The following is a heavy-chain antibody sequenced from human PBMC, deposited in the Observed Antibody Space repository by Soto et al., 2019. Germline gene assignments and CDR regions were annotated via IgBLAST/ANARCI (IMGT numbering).Heavy chain of an antibody. D-gene: IGHD3-10*01. Sequence: ASVKVSCKASGYTFTSYAMHWVRQAPGQRLEWMGWINAGNGNTKYSQKFQGRVTITRDTSASTAYMELSSLRSEDTAVYYCARVPITMVRGVITEYYYMDVWGNGTTVTVS. V-gene: IGHV1-3*01. CDR1: GYTFTSYA. J-gene: IGHJ6*03. CDR2: INAGNGNT. CDR3: ARVPITMVRGVITEYYYMDV.